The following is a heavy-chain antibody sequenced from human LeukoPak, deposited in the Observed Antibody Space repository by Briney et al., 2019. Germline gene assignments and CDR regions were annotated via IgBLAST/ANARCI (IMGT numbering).Heavy chain of an antibody. CDR1: GFTFDDYA. Sequence: GGSLRLSCAASGFTFDDYAMHWVRHAPGKGLEWVSGISWNSGSIGYADSVKGRFTISRDNAKNSLYPQMNSLRAEDTALYYCAKGSSSGPWDYWGQGTLVTVSS. CDR2: ISWNSGSI. J-gene: IGHJ4*02. V-gene: IGHV3-9*01. CDR3: AKGSSSGPWDY. D-gene: IGHD6-19*01.